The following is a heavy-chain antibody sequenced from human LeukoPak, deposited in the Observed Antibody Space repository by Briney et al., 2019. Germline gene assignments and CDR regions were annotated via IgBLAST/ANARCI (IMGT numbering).Heavy chain of an antibody. V-gene: IGHV4-59*01. Sequence: SETLSLTCTVSGGSISNYYWSWIRQPPGKGLEWIGYIYYSGSANYNPSLTSRVTISVAMSKIQFSLKLTSVTAADTAVYYCARYSGPSNWFDPWGQGTLVTVSS. J-gene: IGHJ5*02. CDR2: IYYSGSA. CDR3: ARYSGPSNWFDP. CDR1: GGSISNYY. D-gene: IGHD1-26*01.